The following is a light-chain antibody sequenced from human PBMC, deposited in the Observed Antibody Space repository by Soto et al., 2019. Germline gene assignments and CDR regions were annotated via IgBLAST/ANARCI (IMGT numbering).Light chain of an antibody. CDR3: QQYNSSPYT. CDR1: QSLTDW. V-gene: IGKV1-5*03. CDR2: KTS. Sequence: DIQMTQSPSTLSASVGDRVTITCRASQSLTDWLAWYQQKPGKAPKLLIYKTSSLESGVPSRFSGSGSGTEFTLTISSLQPDDFATYYCQQYNSSPYTFGQGTKLEIK. J-gene: IGKJ2*01.